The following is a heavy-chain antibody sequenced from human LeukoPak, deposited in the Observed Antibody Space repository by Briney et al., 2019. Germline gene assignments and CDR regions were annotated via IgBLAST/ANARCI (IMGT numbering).Heavy chain of an antibody. J-gene: IGHJ6*02. CDR2: ISSSSSYI. Sequence: GGSLRLSCAASGFTFSSYSMNWVRQAPGKGLEWVSSISSSSSYIYYADSVKGRFTISRDNAKNSLYLQMNSLRAEDTAVYYCARERPYYYGMDVWGQGITVTVSS. V-gene: IGHV3-21*01. CDR3: ARERPYYYGMDV. CDR1: GFTFSSYS.